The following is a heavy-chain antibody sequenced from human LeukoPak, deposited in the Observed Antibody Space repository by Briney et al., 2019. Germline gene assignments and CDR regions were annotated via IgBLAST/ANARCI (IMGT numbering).Heavy chain of an antibody. J-gene: IGHJ6*02. CDR1: GGSVRRYY. Sequence: PSETLSLTCSVSGGSVRRYYWNWIRQPPGKGLEWIGYVFNDGSTNHNPSLKSRVTISVETSKNQFSLKLSSVTTADTAVYYCARVPYGDFDYYYYGIDVWGQGTTVTVSS. CDR3: ARVPYGDFDYYYYGIDV. D-gene: IGHD4-17*01. CDR2: VFNDGST. V-gene: IGHV4-59*02.